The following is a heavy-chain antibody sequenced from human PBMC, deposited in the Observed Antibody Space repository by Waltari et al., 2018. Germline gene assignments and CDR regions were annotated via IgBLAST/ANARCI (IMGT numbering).Heavy chain of an antibody. CDR1: GFTFSDYG. J-gene: IGHJ4*02. Sequence: EVQLLESGGGLVQPGGSLKLSCAASGFTFSDYGMTWVRQAPGKGVEWVSVIYSGGRTTYSADSVKGRFTISRDNAKNTLSLQMNNVRAEDTAIYYCAKDRGAYGTVGFDYWGQGTLVTVSS. CDR3: AKDRGAYGTVGFDY. V-gene: IGHV3-23*03. CDR2: IYSGGRTT. D-gene: IGHD1-1*01.